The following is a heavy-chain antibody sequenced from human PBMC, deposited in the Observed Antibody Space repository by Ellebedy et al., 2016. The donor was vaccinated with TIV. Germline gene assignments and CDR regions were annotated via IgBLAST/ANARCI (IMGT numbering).Heavy chain of an antibody. Sequence: AASVKVSCNASGYTFTGCYIQWVRQAPGQGLEWMGWTNPNSGGTHYAQKFQGRVTMTRDTSISTAYMELSRLRSDDTAVYYCAREDSRGCWSFDYWGRGTLVTVSS. D-gene: IGHD6-13*01. V-gene: IGHV1-2*02. CDR1: GYTFTGCY. CDR3: AREDSRGCWSFDY. J-gene: IGHJ4*02. CDR2: TNPNSGGT.